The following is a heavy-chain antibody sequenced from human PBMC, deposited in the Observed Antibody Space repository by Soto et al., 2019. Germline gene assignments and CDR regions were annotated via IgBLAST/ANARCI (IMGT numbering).Heavy chain of an antibody. J-gene: IGHJ3*02. Sequence: PGGCLRLSCAASGFTVSDYYMSWIRQAPGKGLEWVSYISSSSSYTNYADSVKGRFTISRDNAKNSLYLQMNSLRAEDTAVYYCARLAVAAPGAFDIWGQGTMVTVSS. CDR3: ARLAVAAPGAFDI. D-gene: IGHD6-19*01. V-gene: IGHV3-11*06. CDR1: GFTVSDYY. CDR2: ISSSSSYT.